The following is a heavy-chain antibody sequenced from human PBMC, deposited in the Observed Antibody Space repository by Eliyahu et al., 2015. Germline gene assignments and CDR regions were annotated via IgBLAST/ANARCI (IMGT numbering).Heavy chain of an antibody. CDR1: GFTXXSXY. CDR3: ARDRIVVVPARGDYYYGMDV. V-gene: IGHV3-53*04. CDR2: IYSGGST. Sequence: EVQLVESGGGLVQPGGSLRLSCXASGFTXXSXYXSXVRQAPGKGLEWVSVIYSGGSTYYADSVKGRFTISRHNSKNTLYLQMNSLRAEDTAVYYCARDRIVVVPARGDYYYGMDVWGQGTTVTVSS. J-gene: IGHJ6*02. D-gene: IGHD2-2*01.